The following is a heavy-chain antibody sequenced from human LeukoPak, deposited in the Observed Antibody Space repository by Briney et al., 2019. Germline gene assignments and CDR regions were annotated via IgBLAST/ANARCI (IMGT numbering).Heavy chain of an antibody. V-gene: IGHV3-7*01. CDR1: EFSFSNYW. CDR2: TNRDGREK. CDR3: ARLLSYYYDTSNSYFDY. D-gene: IGHD3-22*01. Sequence: GGSLRLSCAASEFSFSNYWMSWVRPAPGKGLELVANTNRDGREKYYVDSVRGRFTISRDNAKNSMYLHMNSLRAEDTAVYYCARLLSYYYDTSNSYFDYWGQGTLVTVSS. J-gene: IGHJ4*02.